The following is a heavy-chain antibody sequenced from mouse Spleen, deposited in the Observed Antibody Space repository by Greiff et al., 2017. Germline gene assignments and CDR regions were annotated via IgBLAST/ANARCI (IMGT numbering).Heavy chain of an antibody. Sequence: EVKLMESGPELGKPGASVKISCKASGYSFTGYNMYWVKQSHRKSLEWIGYIDPYNGGTSYNQKSKGKATLTVDKSSSTAYMHLNSLTSEDSAIYYCARGKPYAMDYWGQGTSVTVSS. J-gene: IGHJ4*01. V-gene: IGHV1S135*01. CDR2: IDPYNGGT. CDR3: ARGKPYAMDY. CDR1: GYSFTGYN.